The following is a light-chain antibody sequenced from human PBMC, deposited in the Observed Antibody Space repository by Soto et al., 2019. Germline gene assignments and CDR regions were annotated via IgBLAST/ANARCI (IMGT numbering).Light chain of an antibody. V-gene: IGKV1-5*01. CDR2: DAS. J-gene: IGKJ4*01. Sequence: DIQMTQSPSTLSASVGDRVTITCRASQSISSWLAWYQQKPGKAPKLLIYDASSLESGVPSRFSGSGSGTEVTLTISSQQAEDFATYYCQQYNSYSLLTCGGGTKVEIK. CDR3: QQYNSYSLLT. CDR1: QSISSW.